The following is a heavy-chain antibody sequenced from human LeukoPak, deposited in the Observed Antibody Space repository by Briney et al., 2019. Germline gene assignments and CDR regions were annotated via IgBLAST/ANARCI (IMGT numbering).Heavy chain of an antibody. CDR2: SYYSGST. CDR1: GGSITSSSYY. D-gene: IGHD6-19*01. CDR3: ASLYRSGRSGYYYYMDV. V-gene: IGHV4-39*01. Sequence: SETLSLTCTVSGGSITSSSYYWGWIRQPPGKGLEWIGSSYYSGSTHYNPSLKSRVTISVDTSKNQFALKLSSVTAADTAVYYCASLYRSGRSGYYYYMDVWGKGTTVTVSS. J-gene: IGHJ6*03.